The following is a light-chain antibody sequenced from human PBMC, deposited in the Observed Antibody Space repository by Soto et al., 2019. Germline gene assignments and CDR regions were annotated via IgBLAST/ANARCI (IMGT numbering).Light chain of an antibody. Sequence: DIQLTQFPSTLSASVGDRVTITCRASQSVSSWLAWYQQKPGEAPKLLIYDASSLENGVPSRFSGSGSGTEFTLTISSLQPDDFATYYCQLYNGYLTFGPGTKVDIK. V-gene: IGKV1-5*01. CDR2: DAS. J-gene: IGKJ3*01. CDR1: QSVSSW. CDR3: QLYNGYLT.